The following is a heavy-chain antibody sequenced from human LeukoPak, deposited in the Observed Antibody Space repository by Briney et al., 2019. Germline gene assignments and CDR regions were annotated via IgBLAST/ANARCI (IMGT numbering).Heavy chain of an antibody. CDR1: GGSISSRNHY. V-gene: IGHV4-39*01. CDR3: SRHVNTFDY. CDR2: IFYTGNT. J-gene: IGHJ4*02. Sequence: SETLSLTCSVSGGSISSRNHYWGWIRQPPGKGLEWIGSIFYTGNTYYNPSLRSRVTMSVDTSKNHFYLNLSSVTAAGMAVYYCSRHVNTFDYWGQGALVTVSS.